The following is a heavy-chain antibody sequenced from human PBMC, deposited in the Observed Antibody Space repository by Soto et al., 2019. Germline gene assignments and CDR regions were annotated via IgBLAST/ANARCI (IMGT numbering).Heavy chain of an antibody. J-gene: IGHJ4*02. CDR1: GGSISSSSYY. V-gene: IGHV4-39*01. Sequence: QLQLQESGPGLVKPSETLSLTCTVSGGSISSSSYYWGWIRQPPGKGLEWIGSIYYSGSTYYNPSLKSRVTISVDTSKNQFSLKLSSVTAADTAVYYCARCMMGGCSCYSDYWGQGTLVTVSS. D-gene: IGHD2-15*01. CDR3: ARCMMGGCSCYSDY. CDR2: IYYSGST.